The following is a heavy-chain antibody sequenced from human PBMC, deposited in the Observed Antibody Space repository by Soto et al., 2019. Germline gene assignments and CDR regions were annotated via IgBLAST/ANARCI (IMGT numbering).Heavy chain of an antibody. CDR2: IYSGGST. D-gene: IGHD4-17*01. CDR1: GFTVSSNY. J-gene: IGHJ4*02. Sequence: PVGSLRLSCAASGFTVSSNYMSWVRQAPGKGLEWVSVIYSGGSTYYADSVKGRFTISRDNSKNTLYLQMNSLRAEDTAVYYCARDGYNDYGDYVFYYWGQGTLVTVSS. V-gene: IGHV3-53*01. CDR3: ARDGYNDYGDYVFYY.